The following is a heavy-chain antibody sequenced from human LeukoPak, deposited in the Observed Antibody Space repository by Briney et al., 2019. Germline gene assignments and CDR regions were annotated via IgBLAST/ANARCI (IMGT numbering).Heavy chain of an antibody. J-gene: IGHJ6*02. CDR3: ARDCSSTSCHSYYYYYGMDV. CDR1: GFTFSSYA. D-gene: IGHD2-2*01. Sequence: GGSLRLSCAASGFTFSSYAMHWVRQAPGKGLEWVSSISSSSSYIYYADSVKGRFTISRDNAKNSLYLQMNSLRAEDTAVYYCARDCSSTSCHSYYYYYGMDVWGQGTTVTVSS. V-gene: IGHV3-21*01. CDR2: ISSSSSYI.